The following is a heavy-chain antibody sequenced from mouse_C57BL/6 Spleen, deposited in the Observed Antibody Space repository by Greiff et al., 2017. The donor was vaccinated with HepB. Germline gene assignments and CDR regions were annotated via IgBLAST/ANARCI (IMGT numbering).Heavy chain of an antibody. J-gene: IGHJ2*01. CDR1: GYTFTSYW. D-gene: IGHD1-1*01. Sequence: QVQLQQPGAELVKPGASVKLSCKASGYTFTSYWMQWVKQRPGQGLEWIGEIDPSDSYTNYNQKFKGKATLTVDTSSSTAYMQLSSLTSEDSAVYYCARRVLTTVVATDYWGQGTTLTVSS. CDR3: ARRVLTTVVATDY. V-gene: IGHV1-50*01. CDR2: IDPSDSYT.